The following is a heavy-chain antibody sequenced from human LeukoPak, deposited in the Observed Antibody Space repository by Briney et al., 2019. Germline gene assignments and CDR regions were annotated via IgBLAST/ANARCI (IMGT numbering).Heavy chain of an antibody. J-gene: IGHJ6*02. V-gene: IGHV1-3*01. CDR1: GYTFTSYA. D-gene: IGHD2-21*02. CDR3: ARVYCGGDCYFGYYGMDV. CDR2: INAGNGNT. Sequence: GASVKVSCKASGYTFTSYAMHWVRQAPGQRLEWMGWINAGNGNTKYSQKFQGRVTITRDTSASTAYMELSSLRSEDTAVYYCARVYCGGDCYFGYYGMDVWGQGPRSPSP.